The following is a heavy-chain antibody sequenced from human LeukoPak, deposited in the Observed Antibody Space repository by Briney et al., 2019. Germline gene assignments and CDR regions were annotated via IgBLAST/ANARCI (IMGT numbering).Heavy chain of an antibody. CDR1: GFTFNNAW. D-gene: IGHD5-24*01. CDR2: ICGYGTYI. V-gene: IGHV3-21*01. J-gene: IGHJ6*03. CDR3: ARDPSTRMATYYYYYMDV. Sequence: GGSLRLSCAASGFTFNNAWMNWVRQAPGKGLEWVSSICGYGTYIYYADSVKGRFTISRDNTKNSLYLQMNGLRAEDTAVYYCARDPSTRMATYYYYYMDVWGKGTTVTVSS.